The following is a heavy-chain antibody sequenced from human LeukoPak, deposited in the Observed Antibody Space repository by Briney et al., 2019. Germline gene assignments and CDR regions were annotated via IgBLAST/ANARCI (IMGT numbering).Heavy chain of an antibody. J-gene: IGHJ3*02. CDR2: IIPIFGTA. Sequence: SVKVSCKASGGTFSSYAISWVRQAPGQGLEWMGGIIPIFGTANYAQKFQGRVTITTDKSTSTAYMELSSLRSEDTAVYYCATSGQLVPGAFDIWGQGTMVTVSS. CDR3: ATSGQLVPGAFDI. V-gene: IGHV1-69*05. CDR1: GGTFSSYA. D-gene: IGHD6-13*01.